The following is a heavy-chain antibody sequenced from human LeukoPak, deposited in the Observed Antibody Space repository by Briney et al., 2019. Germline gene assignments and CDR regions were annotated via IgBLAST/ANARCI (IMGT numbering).Heavy chain of an antibody. D-gene: IGHD3-10*01. CDR2: ISYDGSKK. Sequence: GGSLRLSCAASGFTFSSFAMTWVRQAPGKGLEWVAVISYDGSKKYYGDSVKGRFTISRDNSKNTLYLQMNSLRVEDTAVYYCAKDFGYDSGTYATDWGQGTLVTVSS. CDR1: GFTFSSFA. CDR3: AKDFGYDSGTYATD. J-gene: IGHJ1*01. V-gene: IGHV3-30*18.